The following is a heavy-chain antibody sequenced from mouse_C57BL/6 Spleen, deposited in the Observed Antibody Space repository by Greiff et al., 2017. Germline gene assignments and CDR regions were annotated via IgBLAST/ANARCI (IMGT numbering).Heavy chain of an antibody. J-gene: IGHJ1*03. D-gene: IGHD2-2*01. CDR3: ARERGFYGYDEFDV. CDR1: GYTFTSYW. V-gene: IGHV1-72*01. Sequence: QVHVKQSGAELVKPGASVKLSCKASGYTFTSYWMHWVKQRPGRGLEWIGRIDPNSGGTKYNEKFKSKATLTVDKPSGTAYMQLSSLTSEDSAVYYCARERGFYGYDEFDVWGTGTTVTVSS. CDR2: IDPNSGGT.